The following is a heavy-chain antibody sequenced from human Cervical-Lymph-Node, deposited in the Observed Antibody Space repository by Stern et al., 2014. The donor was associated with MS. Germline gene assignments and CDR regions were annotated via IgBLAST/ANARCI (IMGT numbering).Heavy chain of an antibody. CDR2: INAGNGNT. Sequence: QVQLVQSGAEVKKPGASVKVSCKASGYTFTNYTMHWVRQASGQRLEWMGWINAGNGNTKYSQKFQGRVTITRDTSASIAYMDLSSLRSEDTAVYYCARDCRLRYFDYWGQGTLVTVSS. CDR3: ARDCRLRYFDY. J-gene: IGHJ4*02. V-gene: IGHV1-3*01. CDR1: GYTFTNYT.